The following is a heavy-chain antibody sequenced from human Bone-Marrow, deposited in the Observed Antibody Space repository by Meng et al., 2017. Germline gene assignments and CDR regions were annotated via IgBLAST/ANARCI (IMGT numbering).Heavy chain of an antibody. D-gene: IGHD3-22*01. CDR1: GFTFINAW. Sequence: GESLKISCAASGFTFINAWMSWVRQAPGKGLEWVGRSRSKAGGGTTDYAAPVKGRFTISRDDSKNTLFLQMNSLKTEDTAVYYCTTVYYYDSSGSYPYFDYWGQGTLVTVSS. V-gene: IGHV3-15*01. CDR2: SRSKAGGGTT. CDR3: TTVYYYDSSGSYPYFDY. J-gene: IGHJ4*02.